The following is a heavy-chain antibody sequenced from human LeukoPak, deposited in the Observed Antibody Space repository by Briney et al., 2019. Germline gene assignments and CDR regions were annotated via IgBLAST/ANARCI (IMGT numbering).Heavy chain of an antibody. CDR3: ARDSGTVSDAFDI. Sequence: ASVKVSCKASGYTFISYYIHWVRQAPGQGLEWMGIINPSGGSTRYAQKFQGRVTMTRDTSTGTIYMELSSLRAEDTAVYFCARDSGTVSDAFDIWGQGTMVTVSS. J-gene: IGHJ3*02. V-gene: IGHV1-46*01. D-gene: IGHD4-11*01. CDR2: INPSGGST. CDR1: GYTFISYY.